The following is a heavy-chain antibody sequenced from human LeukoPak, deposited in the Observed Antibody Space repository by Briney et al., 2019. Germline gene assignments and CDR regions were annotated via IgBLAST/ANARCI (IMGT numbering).Heavy chain of an antibody. D-gene: IGHD3-22*01. Sequence: PSETLSLTCTVSGGSISSYYWSWIRQPPGKGLEWIGYISYSGSTNYNPSPKSRVTISVNTSKNQFSLKLSSVTAADTAVYYCARSSSAHYYDSSGYLPSHFDYWGQGTLVTVSS. J-gene: IGHJ4*02. CDR1: GGSISSYY. CDR2: ISYSGST. V-gene: IGHV4-59*01. CDR3: ARSSSAHYYDSSGYLPSHFDY.